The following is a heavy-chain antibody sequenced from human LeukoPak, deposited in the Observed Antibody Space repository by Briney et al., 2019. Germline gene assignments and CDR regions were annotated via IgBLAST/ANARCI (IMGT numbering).Heavy chain of an antibody. CDR1: GFTFSSCS. D-gene: IGHD6-13*01. Sequence: GGSLRLSCVVSGFTFSSCSMNWVRQAPGKGLEWVSYISSSSTTRYYADSVKGRFTISRDNAKNSLYLQMNSERDGDSAVYYCARDPHIAAAGTIFDYWGQGTLVTVSS. CDR2: ISSSSTTR. J-gene: IGHJ4*02. CDR3: ARDPHIAAAGTIFDY. V-gene: IGHV3-48*02.